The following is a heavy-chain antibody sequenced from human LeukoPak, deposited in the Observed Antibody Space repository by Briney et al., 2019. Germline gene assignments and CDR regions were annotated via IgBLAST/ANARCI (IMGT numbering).Heavy chain of an antibody. CDR1: GFTFSSYW. D-gene: IGHD6-13*01. CDR2: INTDGSST. J-gene: IGHJ4*02. V-gene: IGHV3-74*01. CDR3: ARGPVVPRIAAAGPFDY. Sequence: PGGSLRLSCAASGFTFSSYWMHWVRQAPGKGLVWVSRINTDGSSTSYADSVKGRFTISRDNAKNTLYLQMNSLRAEDTAVYYCARGPVVPRIAAAGPFDYWGQGTLVTVSS.